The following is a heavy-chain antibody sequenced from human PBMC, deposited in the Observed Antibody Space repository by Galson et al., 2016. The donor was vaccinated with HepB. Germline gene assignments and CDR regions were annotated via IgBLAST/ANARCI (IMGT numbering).Heavy chain of an antibody. D-gene: IGHD2-15*01. CDR2: IRNKARGYTT. CDR3: ARHSHCSDTTCYSFDY. V-gene: IGHV3-72*01. J-gene: IGHJ4*02. Sequence: SLRLSCATSGFTFSDHYMDWVLQAPGKGLEWVGRIRNKARGYTTEYAASVKGRFVISRDDSKSSLYLQMYSLRTVDTAVYYCARHSHCSDTTCYSFDYWGQGTLVTVSS. CDR1: GFTFSDHY.